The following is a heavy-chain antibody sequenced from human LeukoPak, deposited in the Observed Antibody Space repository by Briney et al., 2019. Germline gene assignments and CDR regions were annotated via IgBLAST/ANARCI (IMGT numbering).Heavy chain of an antibody. Sequence: GGSLRLXCAASGFTFSSYWMSWVRQAPGKGLEWVANIKQDGSEKYYVDSVKGRFTISRDNAKNSLYLQMNSLRAEDTAVYYCARDGGSYRSYYYYYYMDVWGKGTTVTVSS. J-gene: IGHJ6*03. CDR2: IKQDGSEK. CDR3: ARDGGSYRSYYYYYYMDV. CDR1: GFTFSSYW. D-gene: IGHD1-26*01. V-gene: IGHV3-7*01.